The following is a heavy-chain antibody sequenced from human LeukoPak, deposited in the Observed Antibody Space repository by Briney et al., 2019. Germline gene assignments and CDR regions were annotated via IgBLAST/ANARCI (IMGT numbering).Heavy chain of an antibody. D-gene: IGHD2-21*01. CDR3: ARGPIYYYYYMDV. CDR1: GGSFSGYY. V-gene: IGHV4-34*01. Sequence: SETLSLTCAVYGGSFSGYYWSWIRQPPGKGLEWIGEINHSGSTNYNPSLKSRVTISVDTSKNQFSLKLSSVTAADTAVYYCARGPIYYYYYMDVWGKGTTVTVSS. CDR2: INHSGST. J-gene: IGHJ6*03.